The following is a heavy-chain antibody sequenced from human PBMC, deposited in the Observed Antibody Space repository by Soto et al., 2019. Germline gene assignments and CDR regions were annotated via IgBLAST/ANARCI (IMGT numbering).Heavy chain of an antibody. CDR3: ARERVAAAGTTLFDY. Sequence: RASVKVSCKASGGTFSSYAISWVRQAPGQGLEWMGGIIPIFGTANYAQKFQGRVTITADESTSTAYMELSSLRSEDTAVYYCARERVAAAGTTLFDYWGQGTLVTVSS. CDR1: GGTFSSYA. V-gene: IGHV1-69*13. D-gene: IGHD6-13*01. CDR2: IIPIFGTA. J-gene: IGHJ4*02.